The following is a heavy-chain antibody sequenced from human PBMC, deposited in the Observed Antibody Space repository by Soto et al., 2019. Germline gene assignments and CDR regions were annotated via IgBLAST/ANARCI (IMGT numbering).Heavy chain of an antibody. CDR2: IWYDGSNK. Sequence: GGSLRLSCAASGFTFSSYGMHWVRQAPGKGLEWVAVIWYDGSNKYYADSVKGRFTISRDNSKNTLYLQMNSLRAEDTAVYYCAREKYSGYDKYYFDYWGQGTLVTVSS. D-gene: IGHD5-12*01. CDR1: GFTFSSYG. J-gene: IGHJ4*02. CDR3: AREKYSGYDKYYFDY. V-gene: IGHV3-33*01.